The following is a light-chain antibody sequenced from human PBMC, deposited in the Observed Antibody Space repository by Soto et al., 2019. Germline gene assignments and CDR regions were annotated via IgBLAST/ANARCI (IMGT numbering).Light chain of an antibody. J-gene: IGLJ3*02. V-gene: IGLV2-11*01. CDR3: CSYAGKSSYTWV. CDR1: SSDVGAYDY. Sequence: QSVLTQPRSVSGSPGRSVTISCTGTSSDVGAYDYVSWYQQHPGKAPKLLIYDVNKRPSGVPDRFSGSKSGSSASLTVSGVQPEDEADYYCCSYAGKSSYTWVFGGGTKVTVL. CDR2: DVN.